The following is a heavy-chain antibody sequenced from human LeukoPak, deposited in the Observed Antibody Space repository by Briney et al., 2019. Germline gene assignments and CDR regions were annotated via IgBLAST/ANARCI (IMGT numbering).Heavy chain of an antibody. CDR2: IYYSGST. CDR1: GGSISSSNYY. V-gene: IGHV4-39*01. Sequence: PSQTLSLTCTVSGGSISSSNYYWGWIRQPPGKGLEWIGSIYYSGSTYYNPSLKSRVTISVDTSKNQFSLKLSSVTAADTAVYYCARRNYYDYFFDYWGQGTLVTVSS. CDR3: ARRNYYDYFFDY. J-gene: IGHJ4*02. D-gene: IGHD3-22*01.